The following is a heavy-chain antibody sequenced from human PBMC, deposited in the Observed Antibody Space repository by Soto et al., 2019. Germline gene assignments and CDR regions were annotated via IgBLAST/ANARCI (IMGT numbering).Heavy chain of an antibody. Sequence: QVQLVESGGGVVQPGRSLRLCCAASGFTFSSYAMHWVRQAPGKGLEWVAVISYDGSNKYYVDSVKGRFTISRDNSKNTLYLQMNSLRAEDTAVYYCARGYGSGNYYFDYWGQGTLVTVSS. CDR1: GFTFSSYA. J-gene: IGHJ4*02. D-gene: IGHD3-10*01. V-gene: IGHV3-30-3*01. CDR2: ISYDGSNK. CDR3: ARGYGSGNYYFDY.